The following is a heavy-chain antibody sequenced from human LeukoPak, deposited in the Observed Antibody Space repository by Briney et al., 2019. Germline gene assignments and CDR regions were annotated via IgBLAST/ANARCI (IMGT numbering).Heavy chain of an antibody. V-gene: IGHV6-1*01. D-gene: IGHD3/OR15-3a*01. J-gene: IGHJ1*01. Sequence: SQTLSLTCAISGDSVSSKSAAWNWIRQSPSRGLEWLGRTYYRSKWNNAYAVSLKGRITINPDISKNQFSLRLNSVTPEDTAVYYCAILGPPADCWGQGTLVTVSS. CDR3: AILGPPADC. CDR2: TYYRSKWNN. CDR1: GDSVSSKSAA.